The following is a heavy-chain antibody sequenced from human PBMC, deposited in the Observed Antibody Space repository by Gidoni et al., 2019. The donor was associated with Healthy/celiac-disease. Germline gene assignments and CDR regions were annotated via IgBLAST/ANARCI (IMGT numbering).Heavy chain of an antibody. D-gene: IGHD2-21*01. J-gene: IGHJ6*02. V-gene: IGHV3-33*01. CDR3: AREVPRIPGMDV. CDR1: GFTFSGYG. CDR2: IWYDGSNK. Sequence: QVQLVESGGGVVQPGRSLSLSCAASGFTFSGYGMHWVRQAPGKGLEWVAVIWYDGSNKYYADSVKGRFTISRDNSKNTLYLQMNSLRAEDTAVYYCAREVPRIPGMDVWGQGTTVTVSS.